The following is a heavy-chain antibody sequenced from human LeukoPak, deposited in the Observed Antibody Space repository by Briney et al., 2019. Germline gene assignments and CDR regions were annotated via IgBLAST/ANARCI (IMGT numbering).Heavy chain of an antibody. Sequence: GGPLRLSCAASGFTFNNFWMHWVRQAPGQGLVWVSRINNKGTETVYADSVKGRFTISRDNAKNTLYLQMNSLRAEDTAIYYCVRGSFGPDIWGQGTMVTVSS. CDR2: INNKGTET. D-gene: IGHD3/OR15-3a*01. CDR1: GFTFNNFW. V-gene: IGHV3-74*01. J-gene: IGHJ3*02. CDR3: VRGSFGPDI.